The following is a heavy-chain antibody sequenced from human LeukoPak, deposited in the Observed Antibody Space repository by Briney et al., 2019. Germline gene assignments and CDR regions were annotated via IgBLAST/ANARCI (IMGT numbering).Heavy chain of an antibody. Sequence: PSETLSLTCTVSGYSISSGYYWGWIRRPPGKGLEWIGSIYHSGSTYYNPSLKSRVTISVDTSKNQFSLKLSSVTAADTAVYYCARDYCSGGSCYDYWGQGTLVTVSS. V-gene: IGHV4-38-2*02. CDR3: ARDYCSGGSCYDY. CDR2: IYHSGST. CDR1: GYSISSGYY. J-gene: IGHJ4*02. D-gene: IGHD2-15*01.